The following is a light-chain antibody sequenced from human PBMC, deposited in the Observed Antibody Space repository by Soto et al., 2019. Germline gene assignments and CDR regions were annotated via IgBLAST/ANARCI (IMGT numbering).Light chain of an antibody. V-gene: IGKV3-11*01. CDR2: DAS. Sequence: EIVLTQSPATLSLSPGERATLSCRASQSVSSFLAWYQQKSGQTPRLLIYDASNRATGIPARFSGSGSGTDFTLTISSLDPEDFAVYYCQHRSNWLGTFGPGTKVDIK. CDR3: QHRSNWLGT. CDR1: QSVSSF. J-gene: IGKJ3*01.